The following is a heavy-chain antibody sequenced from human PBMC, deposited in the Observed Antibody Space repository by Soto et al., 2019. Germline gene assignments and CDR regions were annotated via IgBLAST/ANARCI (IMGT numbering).Heavy chain of an antibody. Sequence: QVQLVESGGGVVQPGRSLRLSCAASGFSFSSYGMHWVRQAPGKGLDWVAVIWYDGSNKYYADSVKGRFTISRDNSKNTLYLQMNSLRAEDTAVYYCARPGGFYDYVWGSYSYFDYWGQGTLVTVSS. J-gene: IGHJ4*02. D-gene: IGHD3-16*01. CDR2: IWYDGSNK. V-gene: IGHV3-33*01. CDR3: ARPGGFYDYVWGSYSYFDY. CDR1: GFSFSSYG.